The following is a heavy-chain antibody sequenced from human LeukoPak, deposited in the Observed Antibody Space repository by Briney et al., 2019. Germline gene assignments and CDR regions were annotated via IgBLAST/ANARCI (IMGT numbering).Heavy chain of an antibody. Sequence: TGGSLRLSCVASGFTFSKHPMSWVRQAPGNGLELVSAINERGDITKYADSVMRRFTISRDNSKNTFYLQMNSLRAEDTAVYYCATSTGRWVFDYWGQGTLVTVSS. D-gene: IGHD6-19*01. J-gene: IGHJ4*02. CDR1: GFTFSKHP. V-gene: IGHV3-23*01. CDR3: ATSTGRWVFDY. CDR2: INERGDIT.